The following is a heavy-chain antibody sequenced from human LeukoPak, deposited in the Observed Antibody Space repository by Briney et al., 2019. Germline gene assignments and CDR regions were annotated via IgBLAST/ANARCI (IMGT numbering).Heavy chain of an antibody. Sequence: SETLSLTCTVSGGSISSSSYYWGWIRQPPGKGLEWIGSIYYSGSTYYNPSLKSRVAISVDTSKNQFSLKLSSVTAADTAVYYCVRQLGYCSSTSCYADKVDYWGQGTLVTVSS. J-gene: IGHJ4*02. V-gene: IGHV4-39*01. CDR1: GGSISSSSYY. CDR3: VRQLGYCSSTSCYADKVDY. D-gene: IGHD2-2*01. CDR2: IYYSGST.